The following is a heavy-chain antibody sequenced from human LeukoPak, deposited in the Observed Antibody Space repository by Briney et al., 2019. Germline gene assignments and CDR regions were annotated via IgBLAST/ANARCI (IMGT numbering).Heavy chain of an antibody. D-gene: IGHD3-10*01. Sequence: GGSLRLSCAASGFTFSSYGMHWVRQAPGKGLEWVAFIRYDGSNKYYADSVKGRFTISRDNSKNTLYLQMNSLRAEDTAVYYCARESGFYGSGSRYWGQGTLVTVSS. CDR1: GFTFSSYG. V-gene: IGHV3-30*02. J-gene: IGHJ4*02. CDR2: IRYDGSNK. CDR3: ARESGFYGSGSRY.